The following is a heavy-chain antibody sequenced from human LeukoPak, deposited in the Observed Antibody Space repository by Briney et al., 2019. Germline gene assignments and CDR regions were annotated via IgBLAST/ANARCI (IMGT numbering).Heavy chain of an antibody. V-gene: IGHV1-18*01. CDR3: ARDLDPLRGYSYGYEMNYFDY. CDR1: GYTFTSYG. J-gene: IGHJ4*02. D-gene: IGHD5-18*01. Sequence: ASVKVSCKASGYTFTSYGISWVRQAPGQGLEWMGWISAYNGNTSYAQKLQGRVTMTTDTSTSTAYMELRSLRSDDTAVYYCARDLDPLRGYSYGYEMNYFDYWGQGTLVTVSS. CDR2: ISAYNGNT.